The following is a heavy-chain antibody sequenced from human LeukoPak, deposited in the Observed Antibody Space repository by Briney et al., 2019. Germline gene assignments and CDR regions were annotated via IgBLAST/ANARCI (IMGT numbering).Heavy chain of an antibody. V-gene: IGHV1-2*02. CDR2: INPNSGGT. D-gene: IGHD2-8*01. CDR1: GYTFTGYY. J-gene: IGHJ6*03. CDR3: ARTIVLMVYAPMDV. Sequence: GASVKVSCKASGYTFTGYYMHWVRQAPGQGLEWMGWINPNSGGTNYAQKFQGRVTMTRDTSISTAYMELSRLRSDDTAVYYCARTIVLMVYAPMDVWGKGTTVTVSS.